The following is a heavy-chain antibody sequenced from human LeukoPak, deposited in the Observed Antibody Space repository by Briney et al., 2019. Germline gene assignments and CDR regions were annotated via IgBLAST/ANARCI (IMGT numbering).Heavy chain of an antibody. D-gene: IGHD3-22*01. CDR1: GYTFTGYY. CDR3: ARDLEYYDSSGYPISGY. CDR2: VNPNSGDT. Sequence: ASVKVSCKASGYTFTGYYLHWVRQAPGQGLEWMGCVNPNSGDTNYAQKFQGSVTMTRDTSISTVYMELSRLRSDDTAVYYCARDLEYYDSSGYPISGYWGQGTLVTVSS. J-gene: IGHJ4*02. V-gene: IGHV1-2*02.